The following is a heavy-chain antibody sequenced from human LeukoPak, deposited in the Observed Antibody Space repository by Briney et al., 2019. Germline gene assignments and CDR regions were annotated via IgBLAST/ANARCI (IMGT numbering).Heavy chain of an antibody. J-gene: IGHJ4*02. Sequence: QPGGSLRLSCAASGFTFSSYEMNWVRQAPGKGLEWVSHISSSGSTIYYADSVKGRFTISRDNAKNSLYLQMNSLRAEDTAVYYCASYSYGYRSLDYWGQGTLVTVSS. CDR1: GFTFSSYE. V-gene: IGHV3-48*03. CDR2: ISSSGSTI. CDR3: ASYSYGYRSLDY. D-gene: IGHD5-18*01.